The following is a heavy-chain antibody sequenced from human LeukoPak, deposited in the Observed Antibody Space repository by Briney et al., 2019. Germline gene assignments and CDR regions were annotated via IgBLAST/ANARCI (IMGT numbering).Heavy chain of an antibody. CDR1: GVSISTYY. CDR2: IYSSGNT. V-gene: IGHV4-4*07. D-gene: IGHD1-26*01. J-gene: IGHJ3*02. Sequence: SETLSLTCTVSGVSISTYYWTWIRQPAGKGLEWIGRIYSSGNTNYNPSLESRVTMSIDTSKNQFSPKLSSVTAADTAVYYCARERGILRGDAFDIWGQGTVVTVSS. CDR3: ARERGILRGDAFDI.